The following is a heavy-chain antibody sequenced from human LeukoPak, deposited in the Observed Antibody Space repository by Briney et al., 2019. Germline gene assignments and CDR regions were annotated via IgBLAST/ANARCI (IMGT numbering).Heavy chain of an antibody. V-gene: IGHV4-39*01. CDR2: IYYSGST. D-gene: IGHD2-2*01. J-gene: IGHJ4*02. CDR1: GDSISSSSYY. Sequence: SGTLSLTCTVSGDSISSSSYYWGWIRQPPGKGLEWIGTIYYSGSTYYNSSLKSRVTMSVDTSKNQFSLNLSSVTAADTAVYYCARHSNGGCTSTRCHIDYWGQGTLVTVSS. CDR3: ARHSNGGCTSTRCHIDY.